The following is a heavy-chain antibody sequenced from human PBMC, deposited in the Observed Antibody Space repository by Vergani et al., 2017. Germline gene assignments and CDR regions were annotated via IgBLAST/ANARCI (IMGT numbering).Heavy chain of an antibody. CDR3: ARVNTETNGHLYYYYYMGV. Sequence: QVQLQQWGGGLLKPSETLSLTCVVNGGPFTSYHWTWIRQSPGEGLEWVGDIDHTGRPDYNPSLKSRLTMSVDKSRNQFSLTLNSVTATDTAIYFCARVNTETNGHLYYYYYMGVWGQGTAVTVS. V-gene: IGHV4-34*01. CDR1: GGPFTSYH. J-gene: IGHJ6*03. CDR2: IDHTGRP. D-gene: IGHD4-11*01.